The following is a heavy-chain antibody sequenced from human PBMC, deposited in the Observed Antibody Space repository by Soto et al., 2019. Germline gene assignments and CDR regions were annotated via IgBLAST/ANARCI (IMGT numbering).Heavy chain of an antibody. CDR3: AKVLDIVVVVAALSF. D-gene: IGHD2-15*01. Sequence: VQLVESGGVVVQPGGSLRLSCAASGFTFDDYTMHWVRQAPGKGLEWVSLISWDGGSTYYADSVKGRFTISRDNSKNSLYLQMNSLRTEDTALYYCAKVLDIVVVVAALSFWGQGTMVTVSS. V-gene: IGHV3-43*01. CDR1: GFTFDDYT. J-gene: IGHJ3*01. CDR2: ISWDGGST.